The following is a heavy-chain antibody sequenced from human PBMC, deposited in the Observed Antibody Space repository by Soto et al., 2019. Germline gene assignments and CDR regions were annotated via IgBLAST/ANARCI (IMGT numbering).Heavy chain of an antibody. CDR1: GVSISSGVYY. CDR2: IYYSGST. D-gene: IGHD3-3*01. V-gene: IGHV4-31*03. J-gene: IGHJ4*02. CDR3: AGPYEYYFDY. Sequence: SETLSLTCTVSGVSISSGVYYWSWIRQHPGKGLEWIGYIYYSGSTYYNPSLKSRVTISVDTSKNQFSLKLSSVTAADTAVYYCAGPYEYYFDYWGQGTLVTVSS.